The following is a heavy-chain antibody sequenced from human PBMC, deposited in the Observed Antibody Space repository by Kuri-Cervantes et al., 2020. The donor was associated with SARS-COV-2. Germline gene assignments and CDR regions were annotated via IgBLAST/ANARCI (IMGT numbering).Heavy chain of an antibody. CDR3: ARDPGGLDAFDI. CDR1: GYTFTGYY. CDR2: INPNSGGT. Sequence: ASVKVSCKASGYTFTGYYMHWVRQAPGQGLEWMGRINPNSGGTNYAQMFQGRVTMTRDTSISTAYMELSRLRSDDTAVYYCARDPGGLDAFDIWGQGTMVTVSS. D-gene: IGHD4-23*01. J-gene: IGHJ3*02. V-gene: IGHV1-2*06.